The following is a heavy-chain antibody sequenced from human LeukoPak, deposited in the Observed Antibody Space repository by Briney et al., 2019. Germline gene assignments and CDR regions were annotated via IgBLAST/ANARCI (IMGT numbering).Heavy chain of an antibody. J-gene: IGHJ3*02. Sequence: GGSLRLSCAASGFTFSTYAMHWVRQAPGKGLEWVALVSNDGSNKYYADSVKGRFTISRDNSKNTLYLQMNSLRAEDTAVYYCAKDRLWFGDLWGAFDIWGQGTMVTVSS. CDR2: VSNDGSNK. D-gene: IGHD3-10*01. CDR3: AKDRLWFGDLWGAFDI. CDR1: GFTFSTYA. V-gene: IGHV3-30-3*01.